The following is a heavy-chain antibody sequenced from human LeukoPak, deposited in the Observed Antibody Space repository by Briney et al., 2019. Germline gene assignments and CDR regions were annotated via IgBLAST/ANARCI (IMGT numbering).Heavy chain of an antibody. D-gene: IGHD3-10*02. CDR1: GFTVSSNY. V-gene: IGHV3-53*01. Sequence: GGSLRLSCAASGFTVSSNYMSWVRQAPGKGLEWVSVIYSGGSTFYADSVKGRFTISRDNAKNSLYLQMNSLRAEDTAVYYCAELGITMIGGVWGKGTTVTISS. J-gene: IGHJ6*04. CDR2: IYSGGST. CDR3: AELGITMIGGV.